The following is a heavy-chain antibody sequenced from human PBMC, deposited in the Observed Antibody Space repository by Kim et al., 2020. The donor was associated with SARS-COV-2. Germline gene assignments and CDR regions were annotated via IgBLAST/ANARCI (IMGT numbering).Heavy chain of an antibody. CDR3: ARGQWIHNWFDP. V-gene: IGHV3-11*06. D-gene: IGHD5-18*01. J-gene: IGHJ5*02. CDR1: GFNFSDYY. CDR2: ISSSSSYT. Sequence: GGSLRLSCAASGFNFSDYYMSWIRQAPGKGLEWVSYISSSSSYTNYAESVKGRFTISRDNAKNSLYLQMNSLRAEDTAVYYCARGQWIHNWFDPWGQGTLVTVSS.